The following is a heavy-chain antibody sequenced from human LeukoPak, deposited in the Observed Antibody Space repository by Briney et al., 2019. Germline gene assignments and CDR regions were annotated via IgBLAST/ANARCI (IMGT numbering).Heavy chain of an antibody. CDR2: INHSGST. Sequence: SETLSLTCAVYGGSFSGYCWSWIRQPPGKGLEWIGEINHSGSTNYNPSLKSRVTISVDTSKNQFSLKLSSVTAADTAVYYCAARYSSGWYPWYWGQGTLVTVSS. CDR3: AARYSSGWYPWY. V-gene: IGHV4-34*01. J-gene: IGHJ4*02. CDR1: GGSFSGYC. D-gene: IGHD6-19*01.